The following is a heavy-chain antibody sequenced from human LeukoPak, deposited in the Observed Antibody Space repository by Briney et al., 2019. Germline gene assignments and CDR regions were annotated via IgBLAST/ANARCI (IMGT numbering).Heavy chain of an antibody. D-gene: IGHD6-19*01. CDR3: ARLKGYSSGWYPSSYFDY. J-gene: IGHJ4*02. CDR1: GGSISSSY. V-gene: IGHV4-59*08. CDR2: IYYTGST. Sequence: PSETLSLTCTVSGGSISSSYWSWIRQPPGKGLEWIGYIYYTGSTNYNSSLKSRVTISVDTSKNQFSLKLSSVTAADTAVYYCARLKGYSSGWYPSSYFDYWGQGPLVTVSS.